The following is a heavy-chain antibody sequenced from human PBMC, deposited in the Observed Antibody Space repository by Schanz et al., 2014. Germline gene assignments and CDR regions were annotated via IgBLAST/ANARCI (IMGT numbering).Heavy chain of an antibody. CDR3: AKDMHKDYGGKPQAFDI. CDR1: GFSFSGSG. J-gene: IGHJ3*02. V-gene: IGHV3-7*01. CDR2: INPDGSGK. Sequence: VQLVESGGGVVQPGGSLRLSCAASGFSFSGSGMHWVRQAPGEGLEWVAKINPDGSGKYYVVSVKGRFTISRDNAKGSVYLQMNSLRDEDTALYYCAKDMHKDYGGKPQAFDIWGQGTMVTVSS. D-gene: IGHD4-17*01.